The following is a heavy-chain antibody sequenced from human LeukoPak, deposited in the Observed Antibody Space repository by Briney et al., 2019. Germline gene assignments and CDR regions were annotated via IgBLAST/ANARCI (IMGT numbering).Heavy chain of an antibody. Sequence: SETLSLTCTVSGGSISSSSYYWGWIRQPPGKGLEWIGSIYYSGSTYYNPSLKSRVTISVGTSKNQFSLKLSSVTAADTAVYYCARQRAVAGVFDYWGQGTLVTVSS. D-gene: IGHD6-19*01. V-gene: IGHV4-39*01. CDR2: IYYSGST. J-gene: IGHJ4*02. CDR1: GGSISSSSYY. CDR3: ARQRAVAGVFDY.